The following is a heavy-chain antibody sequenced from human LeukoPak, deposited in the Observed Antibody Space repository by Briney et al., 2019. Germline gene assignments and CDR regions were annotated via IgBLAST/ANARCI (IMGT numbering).Heavy chain of an antibody. D-gene: IGHD1-26*01. Sequence: GASVKVSCKASGGTFSSYAISWVRQAPGQGLEWMGGIIPIFGTANYAQKFQGRVTITADKSTSTAYMELSSLRSEDTAVYYRARDTDGIVGAYFDYWGQGTLVTVSP. CDR2: IIPIFGTA. CDR1: GGTFSSYA. J-gene: IGHJ4*02. CDR3: ARDTDGIVGAYFDY. V-gene: IGHV1-69*06.